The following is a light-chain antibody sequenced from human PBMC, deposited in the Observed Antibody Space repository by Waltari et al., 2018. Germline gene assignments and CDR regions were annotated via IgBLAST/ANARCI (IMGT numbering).Light chain of an antibody. CDR1: SSAVGNYNL. V-gene: IGLV2-23*01. CDR2: DDN. J-gene: IGLJ3*02. Sequence: QSALTQPASVSGSPGQSITISCTGTSSAVGNYNLVSWYQQYPGKAPKAMIYDDNRRPSGVSDRFSGSKSGNTASLTISGVQAEDEADYYCCSYAGSYTWVFGGGTKLTVL. CDR3: CSYAGSYTWV.